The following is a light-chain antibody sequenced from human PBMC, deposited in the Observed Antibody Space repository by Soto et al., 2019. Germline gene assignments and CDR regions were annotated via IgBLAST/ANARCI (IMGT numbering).Light chain of an antibody. CDR2: DVS. Sequence: QSVLTQPASVSGSPGQSITISCTGTSSDVGGYNYVSWYQQHPGKAPKLMIYDVSNRPSGVSNRFSGSKSGNTASLTISGLQAEDEADYYCSSYTSSTYFFGTGTKVTAL. V-gene: IGLV2-14*01. J-gene: IGLJ1*01. CDR1: SSDVGGYNY. CDR3: SSYTSSTYF.